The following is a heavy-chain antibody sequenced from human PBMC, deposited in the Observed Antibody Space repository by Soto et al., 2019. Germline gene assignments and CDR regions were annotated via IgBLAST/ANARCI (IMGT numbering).Heavy chain of an antibody. J-gene: IGHJ5*02. CDR1: GYTFTSYG. D-gene: IGHD6-13*01. Sequence: GASVXVSCKASGYTFTSYGIHWVRQAPGQRLEWMGWINAANGDTKYSPKLQGRVTITRDKSASTAYMELSSLRSEDTAVYYCVRRNVSANGTDCLDTWGQGTLVTVSS. CDR3: VRRNVSANGTDCLDT. CDR2: INAANGDT. V-gene: IGHV1-3*01.